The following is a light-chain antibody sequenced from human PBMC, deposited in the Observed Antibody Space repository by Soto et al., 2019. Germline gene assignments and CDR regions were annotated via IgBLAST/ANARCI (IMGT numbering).Light chain of an antibody. CDR2: GAS. Sequence: EIVLTQSPGTLSLSPGERATLSCRASQSVGSGYLAWYQQKPGQAPRLLLYGASNRATGVPDRFSGSGSGTDFTLTISRLEPEDFAVYYCQQYGSSPETFGQGTKVDIK. CDR3: QQYGSSPET. V-gene: IGKV3-20*01. CDR1: QSVGSGY. J-gene: IGKJ1*01.